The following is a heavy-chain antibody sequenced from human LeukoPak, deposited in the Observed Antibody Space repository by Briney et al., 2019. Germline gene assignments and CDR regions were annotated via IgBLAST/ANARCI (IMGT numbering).Heavy chain of an antibody. J-gene: IGHJ4*02. D-gene: IGHD4-17*01. CDR1: GGSIRSYY. CDR2: IYTSGST. V-gene: IGHV4-4*07. Sequence: SETLSLTCTVSGGSIRSYYWRWIRQPAGKGLEWIGRIYTSGSTSYNPSLKSRVTMSVDTSKNQFSLKLSSVTAADTAVYYCARDYGDYDPLFGYWGQGTLVTVSS. CDR3: ARDYGDYDPLFGY.